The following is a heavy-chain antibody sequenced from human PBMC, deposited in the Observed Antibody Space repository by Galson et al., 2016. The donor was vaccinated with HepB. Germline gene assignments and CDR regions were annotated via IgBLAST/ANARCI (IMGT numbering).Heavy chain of an antibody. D-gene: IGHD3-3*01. CDR3: ARGRGISYYGFWSGYSLDY. J-gene: IGHJ4*02. V-gene: IGHV1-8*01. CDR2: MNPNSGNS. CDR1: GYTFTSYD. Sequence: SVKVSCKASGYTFTSYDINWVRQATGQGLEWMGWMNPNSGNSGYAQRFQGRVTMTRHTSMSTAYMELSSLRSDDTAVYFCARGRGISYYGFWSGYSLDYWGQGTLVTVSS.